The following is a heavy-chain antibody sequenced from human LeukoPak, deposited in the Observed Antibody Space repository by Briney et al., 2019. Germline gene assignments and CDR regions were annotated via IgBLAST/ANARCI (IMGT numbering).Heavy chain of an antibody. CDR1: GFSFSSYG. CDR3: ARAWDYYDSSGYYYDAFDI. D-gene: IGHD3-22*01. J-gene: IGHJ3*02. V-gene: IGHV3-21*01. CDR2: ISSSSSYI. Sequence: GGSLRLSCAPSGFSFSSYGMHWVRQAPGKGLEWVSSISSSSSYIYYADSVKGRFTISRDNAKNSLYLQMNSLRAEDTAVYYCARAWDYYDSSGYYYDAFDIWGQGTMVTVSS.